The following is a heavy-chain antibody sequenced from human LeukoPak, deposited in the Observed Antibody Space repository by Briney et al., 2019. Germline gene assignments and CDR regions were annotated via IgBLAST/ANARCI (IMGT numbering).Heavy chain of an antibody. CDR2: ISYDGSNK. CDR3: AREPEAFDI. CDR1: GFTFRNYA. Sequence: GGSLRLSCAASGFTFRNYAMHWVRQAPGKGLEWVAVISYDGSNKYYADSVKGRFTISRDNSKNSLYLQMNSLRAEDAAVYYCAREPEAFDIWGRGTMVTVSS. V-gene: IGHV3-30-3*01. J-gene: IGHJ3*02.